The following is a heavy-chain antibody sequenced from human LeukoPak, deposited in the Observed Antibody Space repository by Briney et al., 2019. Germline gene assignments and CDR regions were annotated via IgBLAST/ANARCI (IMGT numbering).Heavy chain of an antibody. D-gene: IGHD4-17*01. J-gene: IGHJ3*02. Sequence: GGSLRLSCAASGFTFDEYAMHWLRQAPGKGLDWVSGSSWNSGSIVYADSVKGRFTISRDNAKNSLYLQMNSLRAEDTALYYCAKEDYAIAFDIWGQGTMVTVSS. CDR3: AKEDYAIAFDI. CDR2: SSWNSGSI. V-gene: IGHV3-9*01. CDR1: GFTFDEYA.